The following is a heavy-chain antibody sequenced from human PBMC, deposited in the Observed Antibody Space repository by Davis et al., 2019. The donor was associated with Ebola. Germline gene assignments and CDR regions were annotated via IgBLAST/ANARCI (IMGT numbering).Heavy chain of an antibody. Sequence: GESLKISCAASGFTFSSYAMSWVRQAPGKGLEWVSAISGSTGSTYYADSVRGRFTVSRDNSKNMLFLQLTSLRDDDTAVYYCAKETAAIPTRTDYWGQGALVTVSS. CDR1: GFTFSSYA. V-gene: IGHV3-23*01. CDR2: ISGSTGST. CDR3: AKETAAIPTRTDY. D-gene: IGHD1-1*01. J-gene: IGHJ4*02.